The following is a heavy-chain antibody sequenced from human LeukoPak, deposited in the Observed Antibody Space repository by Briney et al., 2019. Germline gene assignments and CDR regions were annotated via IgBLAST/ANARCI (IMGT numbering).Heavy chain of an antibody. CDR3: AKLAKYFYGSETYYFFEH. J-gene: IGHJ4*02. D-gene: IGHD3-10*01. CDR2: ISSTSSNI. Sequence: GGSLRLSCAASGFSFSIYGMNWVRQAPGKGLEWVSYISSTSSNINYADSVKGRFTISRDNAKNTLYLQMNSLRVEDTAVYYCAKLAKYFYGSETYYFFEHWGQGTPVTASS. V-gene: IGHV3-48*04. CDR1: GFSFSIYG.